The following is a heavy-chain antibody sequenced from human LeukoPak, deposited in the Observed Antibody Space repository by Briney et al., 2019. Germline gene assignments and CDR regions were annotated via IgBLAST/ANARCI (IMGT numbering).Heavy chain of an antibody. CDR1: GFTVSSNY. V-gene: IGHV3-53*01. CDR2: IYSGGST. D-gene: IGHD6-19*01. J-gene: IGHJ3*02. CDR3: ASRYSSGWFAFDI. Sequence: GGSPRLSCAASGFTVSSNYMSWVRQAPGKGLEWVSVIYSGGSTYYADSVKGRFTISRDNSKNTLYLQMNSLRAEDTAVYYCASRYSSGWFAFDIWGQGTMVTVSS.